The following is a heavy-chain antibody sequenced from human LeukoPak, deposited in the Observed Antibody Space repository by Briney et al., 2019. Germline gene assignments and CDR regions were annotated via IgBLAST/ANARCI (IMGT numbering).Heavy chain of an antibody. CDR1: GGSISSSSYY. CDR3: ARKWGQLPRGNAFDI. CDR2: IYYSGST. Sequence: KASETLSLTCTVSGGSISSSSYYWGWIRQPPGKGLEWIGSIYYSGSTYYNPSLKSPVTISVDTSKNQFSLKLSSVTAPDTAVYYCARKWGQLPRGNAFDIWGQGTMVTVSS. V-gene: IGHV4-39*01. D-gene: IGHD2-15*01. J-gene: IGHJ3*02.